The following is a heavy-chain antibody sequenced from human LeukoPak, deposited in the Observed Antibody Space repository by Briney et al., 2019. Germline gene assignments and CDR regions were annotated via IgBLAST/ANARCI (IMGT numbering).Heavy chain of an antibody. D-gene: IGHD3-3*01. CDR1: GGSFSGYY. CDR2: INHSGST. Sequence: SETLSLTCAVYGGSFSGYYWSWIRQPPWKALEWVGEINHSGSTNYNPSLKSRVTISVDTSKNQFSLKLSSVTAADTAVYYCARASYYDFWSGYYTGMDVWGQGTTVTVSS. CDR3: ARASYYDFWSGYYTGMDV. V-gene: IGHV4-34*01. J-gene: IGHJ6*02.